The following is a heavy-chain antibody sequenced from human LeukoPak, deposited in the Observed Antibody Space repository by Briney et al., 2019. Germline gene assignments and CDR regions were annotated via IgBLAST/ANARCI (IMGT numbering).Heavy chain of an antibody. J-gene: IGHJ3*02. Sequence: GGSLRLSCAASGFTFSSYAMSWVRQAPGKGLEWISAISGSGGSTYYADSVKGRFTISRDNSKNTLYLQMNSLRAEDTAVYYCARAHPEDIVVVVAATFGAFDIWGQGTMVTVSS. CDR2: ISGSGGST. CDR1: GFTFSSYA. D-gene: IGHD2-15*01. CDR3: ARAHPEDIVVVVAATFGAFDI. V-gene: IGHV3-23*01.